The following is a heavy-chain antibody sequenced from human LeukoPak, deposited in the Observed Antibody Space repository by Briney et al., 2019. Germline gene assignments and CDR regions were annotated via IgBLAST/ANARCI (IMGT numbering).Heavy chain of an antibody. V-gene: IGHV4-4*07. CDR2: IYTSGTT. CDR1: GGSISSYY. Sequence: SETLSLTCTVSGGSISSYYWSWIRQHARKGLEWIGRIYTSGTTNYNPSLKSRVTMSVDTSKNQFSLKLSSVTAADTAVYYCAKEPQQLGFQHWGQGTLVTVSS. CDR3: AKEPQQLGFQH. J-gene: IGHJ1*01. D-gene: IGHD6-13*01.